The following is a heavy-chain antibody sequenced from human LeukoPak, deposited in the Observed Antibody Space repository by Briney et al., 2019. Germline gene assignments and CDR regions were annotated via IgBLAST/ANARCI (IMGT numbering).Heavy chain of an antibody. D-gene: IGHD6-6*01. CDR1: GVSISSYY. J-gene: IGHJ4*02. V-gene: IGHV4-4*07. CDR2: IYNSGST. CDR3: ARVMSIAAPFDY. Sequence: PSETLSLTCTVSGVSISSYYWSWIRQPAGKGLEWIGRIYNSGSTNYNPSLKSRVTMSVDTSKNQFSLKLSSVTAADTAVYYCARVMSIAAPFDYWGQGTLVTVSS.